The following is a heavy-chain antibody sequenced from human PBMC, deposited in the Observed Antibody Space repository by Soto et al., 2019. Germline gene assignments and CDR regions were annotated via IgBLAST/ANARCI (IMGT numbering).Heavy chain of an antibody. J-gene: IGHJ4*02. CDR2: INPILSMS. Sequence: QVPLVQSGAEVKRPGSSVKVSCKASGDTFTFYSINWVRQAPGLGLEWMGRINPILSMSNYAQRFQGRVTMTADKSTSTAYRELSSLRSEDTAIYYCASSYGSGYRAFDYWGQGALVTVSS. V-gene: IGHV1-69*02. CDR1: GDTFTFYS. D-gene: IGHD3-10*01. CDR3: ASSYGSGYRAFDY.